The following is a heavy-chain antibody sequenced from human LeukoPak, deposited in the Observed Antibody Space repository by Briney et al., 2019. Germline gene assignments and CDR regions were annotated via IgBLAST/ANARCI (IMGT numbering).Heavy chain of an antibody. CDR1: GGSISSGDYY. V-gene: IGHV4-30-4*08. CDR3: ARANYDFWSGYSSYYFDY. J-gene: IGHJ4*02. Sequence: SQTLSLTCTVSGGSISSGDYYWSWIRQPPGKGLEWIGYIYYSGSTYYNPSLKSRVTISVGTSKNQFSLKLSSVTAADTAVYYCARANYDFWSGYSSYYFDYWGQGTLVTVSS. D-gene: IGHD3-3*01. CDR2: IYYSGST.